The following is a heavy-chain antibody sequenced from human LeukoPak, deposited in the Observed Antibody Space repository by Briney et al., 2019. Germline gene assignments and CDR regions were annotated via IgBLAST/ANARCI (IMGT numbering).Heavy chain of an antibody. Sequence: GGSLRLSCAASGFTLSNYAIHWVRQAPGKGLEYVSAISRNGDSTFYANSVEGRFTISRDNSKNTLYLQMGSLRTEDMVVYYCARDGWFGEAYSYYYYMDVWGKGTTVTVSS. CDR2: ISRNGDST. D-gene: IGHD3-10*01. J-gene: IGHJ6*03. CDR3: ARDGWFGEAYSYYYYMDV. V-gene: IGHV3-64*01. CDR1: GFTLSNYA.